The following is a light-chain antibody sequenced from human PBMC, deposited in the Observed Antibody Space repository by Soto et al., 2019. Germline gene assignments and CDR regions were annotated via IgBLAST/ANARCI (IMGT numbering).Light chain of an antibody. CDR2: AAS. V-gene: IGKV1-27*01. Sequence: DIQMTQSPSSLSASVGDRVTITCRASQAISNNLAWYQQTPGKVPKLLISAASTLQSGVPSRFSGSGSGTDFTLTISSLQPEDVATYYCQRYNSVPITFGPGTRLEIK. J-gene: IGKJ5*01. CDR3: QRYNSVPIT. CDR1: QAISNN.